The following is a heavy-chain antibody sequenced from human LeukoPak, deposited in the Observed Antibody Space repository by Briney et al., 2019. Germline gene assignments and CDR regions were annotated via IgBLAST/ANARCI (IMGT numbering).Heavy chain of an antibody. J-gene: IGHJ3*02. D-gene: IGHD1-26*01. CDR2: TYYRSKWYN. CDR3: AREAQRWELLVYYPGGDAFDI. V-gene: IGHV6-1*01. CDR1: GDSVSSNSAA. Sequence: SQTLSLTCAISGDSVSSNSAAWNWIRQSPSRGLEWLGRTYYRSKWYNDYAVSVKSRITINPDTSKNQFSLQLNSVTPEDTAVYYCAREAQRWELLVYYPGGDAFDIWGQGTMVTVSS.